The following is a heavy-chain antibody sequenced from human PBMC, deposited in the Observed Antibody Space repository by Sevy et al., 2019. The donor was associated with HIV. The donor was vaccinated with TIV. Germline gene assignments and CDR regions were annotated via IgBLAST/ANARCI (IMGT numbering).Heavy chain of an antibody. CDR2: IAYDGSNK. J-gene: IGHJ3*02. V-gene: IGHV3-30*04. CDR3: ARPRFLEWLSSAAFDI. D-gene: IGHD3-3*01. CDR1: GFVFSSYA. Sequence: GGSLRLSCTASGFVFSSYAMHWVRQAPGKGLEWLAFIAYDGSNKNCADSVKGRFTLSRDNSKNTLYLQMNSLGAEDTAVYYCARPRFLEWLSSAAFDIWGQGTMVTVSS.